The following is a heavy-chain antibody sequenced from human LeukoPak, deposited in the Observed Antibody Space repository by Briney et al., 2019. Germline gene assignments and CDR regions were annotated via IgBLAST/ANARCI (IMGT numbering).Heavy chain of an antibody. J-gene: IGHJ1*01. CDR3: ARGGMSYYDFWSGHSEFQH. CDR2: IRYDGSNK. CDR1: GFTFSSYG. D-gene: IGHD3-3*01. Sequence: GGSLRLSCAASGFTFSSYGMHWVRQAPGKGLEWVAFIRYDGSNKYYADSVKGRFTISRDNSKNTLYLQMNSLRVEDTAVYYCARGGMSYYDFWSGHSEFQHWGQGTLVTVSS. V-gene: IGHV3-30*02.